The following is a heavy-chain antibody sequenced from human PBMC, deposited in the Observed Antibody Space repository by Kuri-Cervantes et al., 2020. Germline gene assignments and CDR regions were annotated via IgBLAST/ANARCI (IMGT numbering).Heavy chain of an antibody. CDR1: GYTLTELS. J-gene: IGHJ5*02. CDR2: FDPEDGET. CDR3: ARDVAVVGSNWFDP. V-gene: IGHV1-24*01. Sequence: ASVKVSCKVSGYTLTELSMHWVRQAPGKGLEWMGGFDPEDGETIYAQKFQGRVTMTEDTSTDTAYMELSSLRSEDTAVYYCARDVAVVGSNWFDPWGQGALVTVSS. D-gene: IGHD6-19*01.